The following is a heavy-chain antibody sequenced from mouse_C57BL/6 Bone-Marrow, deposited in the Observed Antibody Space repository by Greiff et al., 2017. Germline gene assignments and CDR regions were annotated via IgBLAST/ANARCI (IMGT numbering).Heavy chain of an antibody. CDR2: INPSTGGT. CDR3: SSPCGSSYGGCAY. CDR1: GYSFTGYY. D-gene: IGHD1-1*01. V-gene: IGHV1-42*01. J-gene: IGHJ3*01. Sequence: VQLQQSGPELVKPGASVKISCKASGYSFTGYYMNWVKQSPEKSLEWIGEINPSTGGTTYNQKFKAKATLTVDKSSSTAYMQLKSLTSEDSAVSYCSSPCGSSYGGCAYWGQGTLVTVSA.